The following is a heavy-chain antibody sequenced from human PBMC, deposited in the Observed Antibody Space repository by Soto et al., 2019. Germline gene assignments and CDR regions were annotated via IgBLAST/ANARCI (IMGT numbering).Heavy chain of an antibody. D-gene: IGHD1-1*01. CDR2: IYYSGST. J-gene: IGHJ6*03. Sequence: PSETLSLTCTVSGGSISSGGYYWSWIRQHPGKGLEWIGYIYYSGSTYYNPSLKSRVTISVDTSKNQFSLKLSSVTAADTAVYYCARAPEHDDRDYYYYYMDVWGKWTTVPVSS. V-gene: IGHV4-31*03. CDR1: GGSISSGGYY. CDR3: ARAPEHDDRDYYYYYMDV.